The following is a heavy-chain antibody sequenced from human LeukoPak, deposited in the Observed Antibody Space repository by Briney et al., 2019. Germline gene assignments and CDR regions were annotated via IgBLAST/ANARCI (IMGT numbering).Heavy chain of an antibody. CDR2: ISNTGGST. J-gene: IGHJ4*02. V-gene: IGHV3-23*01. D-gene: IGHD1-14*01. CDR1: GFSFNTYA. CDR3: AREVIGIPSYFDY. Sequence: GGSLRLSCAASGFSFNTYAMSWVRQAPGKGLEWVSAISNTGGSTYYADSVKGRFTISRDNSRNTLFLQMNSLGADDTAVYCAREVIGIPSYFDYWGQGILVTVSS.